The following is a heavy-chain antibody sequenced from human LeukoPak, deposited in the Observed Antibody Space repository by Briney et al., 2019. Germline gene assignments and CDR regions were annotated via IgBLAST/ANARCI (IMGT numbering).Heavy chain of an antibody. D-gene: IGHD6-13*01. J-gene: IGHJ6*02. Sequence: GGSLRLSCVGSGFTFSRSGMNWVRQAPGKGLEWVSSISPSRDNVHYADSVKGRFTISRDNAENSLFLHMNVLRAEDTAVYYCARDVERGQLIQGISYSYGMDVWGQGTAVTVSS. V-gene: IGHV3-21*06. CDR1: GFTFSRSG. CDR3: ARDVERGQLIQGISYSYGMDV. CDR2: ISPSRDNV.